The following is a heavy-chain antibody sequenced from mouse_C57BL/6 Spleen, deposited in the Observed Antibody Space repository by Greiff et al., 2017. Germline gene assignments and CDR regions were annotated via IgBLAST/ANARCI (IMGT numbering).Heavy chain of an antibody. CDR2: ISSGSSTI. J-gene: IGHJ2*01. D-gene: IGHD1-1*01. CDR3: ARGSTTVVPYYFDY. Sequence: EVKLVESGGGLVKPGGSLKLSCAASGFTFSDYGMHWVRQAPEKGLEWVAYISSGSSTIYYADTVKGRFTISRDNAKNTLFLQMTSLRSEDTAMYYCARGSTTVVPYYFDYWGQGTTLTVSS. CDR1: GFTFSDYG. V-gene: IGHV5-17*01.